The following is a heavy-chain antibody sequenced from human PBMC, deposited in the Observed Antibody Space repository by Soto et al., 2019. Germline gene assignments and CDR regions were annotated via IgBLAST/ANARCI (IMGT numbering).Heavy chain of an antibody. Sequence: ASVKVSCKAFGYTFTTYAMHWVLQAPGQRLEWMGWINAGNGNVKYSQKFQSRVIISRDTSASTAYMELSSLRSEDTAVYYCARGRDTAMVYYYYYGLDVWGQGTTVTVSS. D-gene: IGHD5-18*01. CDR3: ARGRDTAMVYYYYYGLDV. CDR1: GYTFTTYA. V-gene: IGHV1-3*01. J-gene: IGHJ6*02. CDR2: INAGNGNV.